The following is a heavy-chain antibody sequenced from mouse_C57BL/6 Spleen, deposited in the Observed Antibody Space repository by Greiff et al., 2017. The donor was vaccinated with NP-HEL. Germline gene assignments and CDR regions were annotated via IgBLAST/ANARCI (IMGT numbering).Heavy chain of an antibody. D-gene: IGHD1-1*01. V-gene: IGHV1-15*01. CDR3: TRNYGSSWAY. J-gene: IGHJ3*01. CDR1: GYTFTDYE. CDR2: IDPETGGT. Sequence: QVQLQQSGAELVRPGASVTLSCKASGYTFTDYEMHWVKQTPVHGLEWIGAIDPETGGTAYNQKFKGKAILTADKSSSTAYMELRSLTSEDSAVYYCTRNYGSSWAYWGQGTLVTVSA.